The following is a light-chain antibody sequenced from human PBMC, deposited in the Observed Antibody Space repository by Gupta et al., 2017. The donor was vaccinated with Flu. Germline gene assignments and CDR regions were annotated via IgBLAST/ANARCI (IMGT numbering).Light chain of an antibody. J-gene: IGLJ3*02. V-gene: IGLV1-40*01. CDR2: GNS. CDR1: SSNIGAGYD. CDR3: QSYDSSLSGSRV. Sequence: QSVLTPPPSGSGAPGQRVTISCTRSSSNIGAGYDVHWYQQLPGTAPKLLIYGNSNRPSGVPDRFSGSKSGTSASLAITGLQAEDEADYYCQSYDSSLSGSRVFGGGTKLTVL.